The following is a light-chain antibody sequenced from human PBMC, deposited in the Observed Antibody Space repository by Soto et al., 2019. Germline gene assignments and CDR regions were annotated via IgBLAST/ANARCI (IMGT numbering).Light chain of an antibody. J-gene: IGLJ2*01. CDR2: DVS. V-gene: IGLV2-14*01. Sequence: QPVLTQPASVSGSPGQSITISCTGTSSDVGGYNYVSWYQQHPGKVPKLMIYDVSNRPSGVSNRFSGSKSGNTASLTISGLQAEDEADYYCSSYTSSSIVVFGGGTKLTVL. CDR3: SSYTSSSIVV. CDR1: SSDVGGYNY.